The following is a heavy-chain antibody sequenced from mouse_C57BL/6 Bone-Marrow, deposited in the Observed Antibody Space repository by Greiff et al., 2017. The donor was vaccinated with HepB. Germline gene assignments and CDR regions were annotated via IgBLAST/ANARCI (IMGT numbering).Heavy chain of an antibody. J-gene: IGHJ1*03. V-gene: IGHV1-64*01. CDR1: GYTLTSYW. Sequence: QVQLQQPGAELVKPGASVKLSCKASGYTLTSYWMHWVKQRPGQGLEWIGMIHPNSGSTNYNEKFKSKATLTVDKSSRTAYMQLSSLTSEDSAVYYCARRTESWGGQYIDVWGTGTTVTVSS. CDR3: ARRTESWGGQYIDV. D-gene: IGHD3-3*01. CDR2: IHPNSGST.